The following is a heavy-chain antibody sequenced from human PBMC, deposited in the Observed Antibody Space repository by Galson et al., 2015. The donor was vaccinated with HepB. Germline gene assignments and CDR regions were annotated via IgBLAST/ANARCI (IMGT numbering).Heavy chain of an antibody. CDR3: AKDHLARVRAYDAFDI. CDR2: ISGSGGST. D-gene: IGHD3-10*01. J-gene: IGHJ3*02. V-gene: IGHV3-23*01. CDR1: GFTFSSYA. Sequence: SLRLSCAASGFTFSSYAMSWVRQAPGKGLEWVSCISGSGGSTYYADSVKGRFTISRDNSMNTLYLQMNSLRAEDTAVYYCAKDHLARVRAYDAFDIWGQGTMVTVSS.